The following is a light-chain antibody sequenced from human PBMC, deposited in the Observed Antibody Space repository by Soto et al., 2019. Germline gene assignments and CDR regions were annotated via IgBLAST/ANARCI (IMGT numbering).Light chain of an antibody. CDR3: SSYTTTTAWV. J-gene: IGLJ3*02. V-gene: IGLV2-14*01. Sequence: QSALTQPASVSGSPGQSITISCTGTSSDVGASNFVSWFQQHPGKAPKLIIYEVSNRPSGVSDRFSGSKSGNTASLTISGLQAEDEADYHCSSYTTTTAWVFGGGTKLTVL. CDR2: EVS. CDR1: SSDVGASNF.